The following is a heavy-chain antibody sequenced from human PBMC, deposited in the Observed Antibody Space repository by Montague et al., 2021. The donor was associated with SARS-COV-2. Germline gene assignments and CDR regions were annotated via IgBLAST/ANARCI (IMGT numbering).Heavy chain of an antibody. CDR1: GGSVSSDTHT. J-gene: IGHJ4*02. D-gene: IGHD2-8*01. CDR2: IFHKGNT. V-gene: IGHV4-39*01. Sequence: SETLSLTCTVSGGSVSSDTHTWAWIRQPPGKGLEWIASIFHKGNTYYNPSLRSRFTISINTSKNQFFLRVASVTAADTAVYYCARVPNGRHDNWGPGALVTVSS. CDR3: ARVPNGRHDN.